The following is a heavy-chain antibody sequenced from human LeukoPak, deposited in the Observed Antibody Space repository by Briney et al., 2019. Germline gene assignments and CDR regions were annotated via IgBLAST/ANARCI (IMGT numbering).Heavy chain of an antibody. D-gene: IGHD2-21*01. CDR3: ARPSYCVADNCGYWLDP. J-gene: IGHJ5*02. Sequence: ASVKISCKTSGYTFTKYLIHWVRQAPGQGLEWMGTINPQGDITNYAQRFQGRITLTEDTSTSTVYMELSSLTSEDTAVYYCARPSYCVADNCGYWLDPWGPGTLVTVSS. V-gene: IGHV1-46*01. CDR2: INPQGDIT. CDR1: GYTFTKYL.